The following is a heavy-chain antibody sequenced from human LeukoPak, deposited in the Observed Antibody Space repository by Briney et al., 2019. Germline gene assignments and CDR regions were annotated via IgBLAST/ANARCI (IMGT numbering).Heavy chain of an antibody. CDR2: INHSGST. V-gene: IGHV4-34*01. Sequence: SETLSLTCAVYGGSFSGYYWSWIRQPPGKGLGWIGEINHSGSTNYNPSLKSRVTISVDTSKNQFSLKLSSVTAADTAVYYCASLSNYYDSSSFIMYYFDYWGQGTLVTVSS. CDR1: GGSFSGYY. J-gene: IGHJ4*02. CDR3: ASLSNYYDSSSFIMYYFDY. D-gene: IGHD3-22*01.